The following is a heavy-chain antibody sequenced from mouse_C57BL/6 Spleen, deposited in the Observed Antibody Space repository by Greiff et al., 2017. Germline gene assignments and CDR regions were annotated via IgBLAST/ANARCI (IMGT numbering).Heavy chain of an antibody. V-gene: IGHV14-4*01. J-gene: IGHJ3*01. D-gene: IGHD1-1*01. CDR1: GFNIKDDY. Sequence: VQLQQSGAELVRPGASVKLSCTASGFNIKDDYMHWVKQRPEQGLEWIGWIDPENGDTEYASQFQGTATITADTSSTTAYMKLSSLPSEDTAVYYCTFTTVVDAWFAYWGQGTLVTVAA. CDR2: IDPENGDT. CDR3: TFTTVVDAWFAY.